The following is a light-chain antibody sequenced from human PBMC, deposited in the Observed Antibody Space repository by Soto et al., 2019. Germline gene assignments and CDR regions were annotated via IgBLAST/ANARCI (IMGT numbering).Light chain of an antibody. V-gene: IGLV2-8*01. CDR2: EVT. CDR3: SAWDNSLNGYV. CDR1: SSDVGGYDY. J-gene: IGLJ1*01. Sequence: QSALTQPPSASGSPGQSVTISCTGTSSDVGGYDYVSWYQQHPGKAPKLMIYEVTIRPSGVSDRFSGSKSGNTASLAISGLQSEDEGDYYCSAWDNSLNGYVFGPGTKLTVL.